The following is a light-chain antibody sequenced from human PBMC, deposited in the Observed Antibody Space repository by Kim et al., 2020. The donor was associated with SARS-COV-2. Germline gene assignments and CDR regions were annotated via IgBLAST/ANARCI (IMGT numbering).Light chain of an antibody. CDR1: SSTIGAGYD. V-gene: IGLV1-40*01. CDR3: QSYDSSLSGFVV. CDR2: DNN. J-gene: IGLJ2*01. Sequence: VTISCTGSSSTIGAGYDVHWYQQLPGTAPKLLIYDNNNRPSGVPDRFSGSKSGTSASLAITGLQAEDEADYYCQSYDSSLSGFVVFGGGTQLTVL.